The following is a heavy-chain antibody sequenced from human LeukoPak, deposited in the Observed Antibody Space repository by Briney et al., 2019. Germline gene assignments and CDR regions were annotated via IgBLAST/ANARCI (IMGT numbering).Heavy chain of an antibody. J-gene: IGHJ6*03. CDR3: ARTGDGYNYYNYYYMDV. CDR2: IYFSVRT. CDR1: GASISSHY. V-gene: IGHV4-59*11. D-gene: IGHD5-24*01. Sequence: PSQTLSLTCSVSGASISSHYWSWIRQPPGKGLGWIGYIYFSVRTNYNPSPKSRVTISVDMPNNQFSLKMSSVTAADTAVYYCARTGDGYNYYNYYYMDVWGKGTTVTVTS.